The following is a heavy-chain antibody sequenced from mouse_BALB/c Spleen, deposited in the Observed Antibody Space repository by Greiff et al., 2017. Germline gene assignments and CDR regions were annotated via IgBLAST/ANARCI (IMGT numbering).Heavy chain of an antibody. CDR3: ARGLLRLRPDY. V-gene: IGHV2-9*02. Sequence: QVQLKESGPGLVAPSQSLSITCTVSGFSLTSYGVHWVRQPPGKGLEWLGVIWAGGSTNYNSALMSRLSISKDNSKSQVFLKMNSLQTDDTAMYCCARGLLRLRPDYWGQGTTLTVSS. J-gene: IGHJ2*01. CDR1: GFSLTSYG. D-gene: IGHD1-2*01. CDR2: IWAGGST.